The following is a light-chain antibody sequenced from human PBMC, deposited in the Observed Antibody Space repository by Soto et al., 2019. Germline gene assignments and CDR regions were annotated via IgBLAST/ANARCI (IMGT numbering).Light chain of an antibody. CDR2: KAS. V-gene: IGKV1-5*03. Sequence: DIQMTQSPSTQSASVGDRVTIACRASQSISSWLAWYQQKPGKAPKLLIYKASSLESGVPSRFSSRGSGTEFTLAISGMQPDDLATYYCQQYSTYPFTFGPGTKVEIK. J-gene: IGKJ3*01. CDR1: QSISSW. CDR3: QQYSTYPFT.